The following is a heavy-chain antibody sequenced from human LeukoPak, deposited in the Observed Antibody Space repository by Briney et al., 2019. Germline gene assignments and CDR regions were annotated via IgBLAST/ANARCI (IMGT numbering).Heavy chain of an antibody. D-gene: IGHD3-3*01. CDR1: GFTFSSYS. V-gene: IGHV3-66*01. J-gene: IGHJ4*02. Sequence: GGSLRLSCAASGFTFSSYSMNWVRQAPGKGLEWVSVIYSGGSTYYADSVKGRFTISRDNSKNTLYLQMNSLRAEDTAVYYCARYDFWSGPDYWSQGTLVTVSS. CDR3: ARYDFWSGPDY. CDR2: IYSGGST.